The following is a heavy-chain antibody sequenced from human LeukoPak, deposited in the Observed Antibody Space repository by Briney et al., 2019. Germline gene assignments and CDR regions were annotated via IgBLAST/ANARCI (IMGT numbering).Heavy chain of an antibody. V-gene: IGHV4-34*01. J-gene: IGHJ4*02. D-gene: IGHD3-10*01. Sequence: SETLSLTCSVSGGSISSYYWSWIRQPPGKGLEWIGEINHSGSTNYNPALKSRVTISVDTYKNQFSLKLSSVTAADTAVYYCARLRNYYGSGSYWAYWGQGTLVTVSS. CDR1: GGSISSYY. CDR3: ARLRNYYGSGSYWAY. CDR2: INHSGST.